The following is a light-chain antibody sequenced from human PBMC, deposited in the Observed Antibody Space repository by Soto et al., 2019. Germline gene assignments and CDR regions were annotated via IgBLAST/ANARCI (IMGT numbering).Light chain of an antibody. CDR3: QQYGSSPPYT. CDR2: GAS. CDR1: QSVSSSY. V-gene: IGKV3-20*01. J-gene: IGKJ2*01. Sequence: EIVLTQSPGTLSLSPGERATLSCRASQSVSSSYLAWYQQKPGQAPRLLIYGASSRATGIPDRFSVSGSGTDFTFTISRLEPEAFAVYYCQQYGSSPPYTFGQGTKLEIK.